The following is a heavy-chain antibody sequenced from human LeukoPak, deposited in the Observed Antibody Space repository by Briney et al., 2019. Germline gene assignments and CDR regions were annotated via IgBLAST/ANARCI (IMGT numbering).Heavy chain of an antibody. D-gene: IGHD3-22*01. J-gene: IGHJ4*02. Sequence: GGSLRLSCAASGFTFRNYRMNWVRKAPGKGLEWVSSISTSSTYIFYADSVKGRFTISRDNAKNSLDLQMNSLRAEDTAVYYCARDYDSSGYYYPVYEYWGQGTLVTVSS. V-gene: IGHV3-21*01. CDR2: ISTSSTYI. CDR3: ARDYDSSGYYYPVYEY. CDR1: GFTFRNYR.